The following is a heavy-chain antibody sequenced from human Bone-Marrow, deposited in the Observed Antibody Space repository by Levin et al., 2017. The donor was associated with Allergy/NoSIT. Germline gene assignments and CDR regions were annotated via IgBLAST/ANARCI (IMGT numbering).Heavy chain of an antibody. D-gene: IGHD1-1*01. CDR1: GFSLSTYGVG. J-gene: IGHJ4*02. Sequence: GSGPTLVKPTQTLTLTCSFSGFSLSTYGVGVGWIRQPPGKALEWLAFAYWDDDNRYSPSLKSRLTVTKDTSRNQVVLTMTNMDPVDTGTYYCAHRLPYNADWNDGNFDYWGQGALVTVSS. V-gene: IGHV2-5*02. CDR2: AYWDDDN. CDR3: AHRLPYNADWNDGNFDY.